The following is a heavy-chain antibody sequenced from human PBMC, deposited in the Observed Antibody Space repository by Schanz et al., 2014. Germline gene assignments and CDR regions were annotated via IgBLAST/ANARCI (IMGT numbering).Heavy chain of an antibody. CDR2: INPSGGST. V-gene: IGHV1-46*03. D-gene: IGHD6-13*01. Sequence: QGQLVQSGAEVKKPGASVKVSCKASGYTFTSYYMHWVRQAPGQGLEWMGIINPSGGSTSYAQKFQGRVTMTRDTSTITVYMELSSLRSEDTAVYDCARDGEAAAGCDYWGQGTLVTVSS. J-gene: IGHJ4*02. CDR1: GYTFTSYY. CDR3: ARDGEAAAGCDY.